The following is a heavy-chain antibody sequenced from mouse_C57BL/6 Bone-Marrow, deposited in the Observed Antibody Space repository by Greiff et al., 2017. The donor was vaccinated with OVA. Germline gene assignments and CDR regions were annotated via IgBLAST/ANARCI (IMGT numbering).Heavy chain of an antibody. V-gene: IGHV1-54*01. D-gene: IGHD1-1*01. CDR3: ARLLRGY. Sequence: QVQLQQSGAELVRPGTSVKVSCKASGYAFTNYLIEWVKQRPGQGLERIGVINPGSGGTNYNEKFKGKATLTADKSSSTAYMHLSSLTSEDSAVYFCARLLRGYWGQGTTLTVSS. CDR2: INPGSGGT. J-gene: IGHJ2*01. CDR1: GYAFTNYL.